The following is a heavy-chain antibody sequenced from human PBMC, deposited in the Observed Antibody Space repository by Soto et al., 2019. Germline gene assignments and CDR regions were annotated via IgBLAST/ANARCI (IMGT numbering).Heavy chain of an antibody. CDR2: IYCSGVT. CDR1: GGSISSGGHN. D-gene: IGHD3-9*01. V-gene: IGHV4-61*08. CDR3: ARGMAEEQIFYYFDY. J-gene: IGHJ4*02. Sequence: SETLSLTCTVSGGSISSGGHNWSWIRQHPGKGLEWIGYIYCSGVTYYDPSLKNRVTISVDASKSQFYLKLRSVTAADTAVYYCARGMAEEQIFYYFDYWGQGALVTSPQ.